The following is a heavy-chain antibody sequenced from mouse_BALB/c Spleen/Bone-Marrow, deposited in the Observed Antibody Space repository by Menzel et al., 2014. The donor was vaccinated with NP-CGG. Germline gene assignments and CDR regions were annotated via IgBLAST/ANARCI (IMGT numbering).Heavy chain of an antibody. CDR1: GFTFSSFG. D-gene: IGHD2-4*01. J-gene: IGHJ4*01. V-gene: IGHV5-17*02. Sequence: XGGLVQPGGSRKLSCAASGFTFSSFGMHWVRQAPEKGLEWVAYISSGSSTIYYADTVKGRFTISRDNPKNTLFLQMTSLRSEDTAMYYCARKGALITHYYAMDYWGQGTSVTVSS. CDR3: ARKGALITHYYAMDY. CDR2: ISSGSSTI.